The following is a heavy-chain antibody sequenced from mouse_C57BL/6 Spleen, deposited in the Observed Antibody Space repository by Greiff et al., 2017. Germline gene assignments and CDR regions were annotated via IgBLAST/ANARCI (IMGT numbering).Heavy chain of an antibody. V-gene: IGHV5-9-1*02. CDR2: ISSGGDYI. Sequence: EVMLVESGAGLVKPGGSLKLSRAASGFTFSSYAMSWVRQTPEKRLEWVAYISSGGDYIYYADTVKGRFTISRDNARNTLYLQMSSLKSEDTAMYYCTRDSPNYYGSSPWYFDYWGQGTTLTVSS. CDR3: TRDSPNYYGSSPWYFDY. D-gene: IGHD1-1*01. CDR1: GFTFSSYA. J-gene: IGHJ2*01.